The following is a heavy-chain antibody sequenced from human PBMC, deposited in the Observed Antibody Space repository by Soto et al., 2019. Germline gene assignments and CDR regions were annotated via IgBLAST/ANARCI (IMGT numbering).Heavy chain of an antibody. Sequence: GASVKVSCKASGGTFSSYAISWVRQAPGQGLEWTGGIIPIFGTANYAQKFQGRVTITADESTSTAYMELSSLRSEDTAVYYCARDGVRGVRILNWFDPWGQGTLVTVSS. J-gene: IGHJ5*02. CDR3: ARDGVRGVRILNWFDP. D-gene: IGHD3-10*01. CDR2: IIPIFGTA. CDR1: GGTFSSYA. V-gene: IGHV1-69*13.